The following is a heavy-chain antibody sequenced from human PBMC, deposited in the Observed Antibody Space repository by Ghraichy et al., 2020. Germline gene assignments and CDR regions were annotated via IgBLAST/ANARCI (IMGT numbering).Heavy chain of an antibody. J-gene: IGHJ4*02. Sequence: GGSLRLSCAVSGFTFDDYTMHWVRQAPGKGLEWVSLISWDGGSTYYADSVKGRFTISRDNSKNSLYLQMNSLRTEDTALYYCAKDRAVTTYTLDYWGQGTLFTVSS. D-gene: IGHD4-17*01. CDR2: ISWDGGST. V-gene: IGHV3-43*01. CDR1: GFTFDDYT. CDR3: AKDRAVTTYTLDY.